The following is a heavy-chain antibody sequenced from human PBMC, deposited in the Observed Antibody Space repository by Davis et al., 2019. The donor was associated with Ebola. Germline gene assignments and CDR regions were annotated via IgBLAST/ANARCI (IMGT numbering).Heavy chain of an antibody. Sequence: PGGSLRLSCAASGFTFSSYGMHWVRQAPGKGLEWVAVISYDGSNKYYADSVKGRFTISRDNSKNTLYLQMNSLRAEDTAVYYCAKDGARWPYCSGGSCYSDYWGQGTLVTVSS. J-gene: IGHJ4*02. D-gene: IGHD2-15*01. CDR1: GFTFSSYG. V-gene: IGHV3-30*18. CDR2: ISYDGSNK. CDR3: AKDGARWPYCSGGSCYSDY.